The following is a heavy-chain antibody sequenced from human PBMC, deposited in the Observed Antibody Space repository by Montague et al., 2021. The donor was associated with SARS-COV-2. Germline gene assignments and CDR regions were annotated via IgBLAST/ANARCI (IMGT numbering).Heavy chain of an antibody. D-gene: IGHD6-13*01. J-gene: IGHJ5*02. CDR3: ARGGYSSSWYGTHNGFDP. Sequence: KKKSGTTNYNPYLQSRVTLSVDTSKNPFSLKLSPLTAAATAVYYCARGGYSSSWYGTHNGFDPWGQGTLVTVA. V-gene: IGHV4-34*01. CDR2: KKKSGTT.